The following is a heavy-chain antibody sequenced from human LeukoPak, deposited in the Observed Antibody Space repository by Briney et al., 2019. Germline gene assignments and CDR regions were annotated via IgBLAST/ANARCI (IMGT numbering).Heavy chain of an antibody. CDR3: ARGGSGWFYGAFDI. V-gene: IGHV4-59*01. Sequence: SETLSLTCTVSGGSISSYYWSWIRQPPGKGLEWIGYIYYSGSTNYNPSLKSRVTISVDTSKNQFSLKLSSVTAADTAVYYCARGGSGWFYGAFDIWGQGTMVTVFS. CDR1: GGSISSYY. CDR2: IYYSGST. D-gene: IGHD6-19*01. J-gene: IGHJ3*02.